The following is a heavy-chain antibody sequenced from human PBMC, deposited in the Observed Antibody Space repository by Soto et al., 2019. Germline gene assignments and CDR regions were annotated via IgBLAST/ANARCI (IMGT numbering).Heavy chain of an antibody. Sequence: ASVKVSCKASGYTFTSYGISWVRQAPGQGLEWMGWISAYNGNTNYAQKLQGRVTMTTDTSTSTAYMELRSLRSDDTAVYYCARDTYGRLGGDAFDIWGQGTMVTVSS. CDR2: ISAYNGNT. V-gene: IGHV1-18*01. CDR3: ARDTYGRLGGDAFDI. CDR1: GYTFTSYG. D-gene: IGHD5-12*01. J-gene: IGHJ3*02.